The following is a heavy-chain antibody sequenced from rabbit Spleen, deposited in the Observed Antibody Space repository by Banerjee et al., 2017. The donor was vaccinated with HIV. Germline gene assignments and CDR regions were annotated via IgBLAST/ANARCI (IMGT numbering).Heavy chain of an antibody. CDR1: GFDFSNKAV. D-gene: IGHD1-1*01. Sequence: QQQLVESGGGLVKPGASLTLTCKASGFDFSNKAVMCWVRQAPGKGLELVACIYTGDGRIRYASWAKGRFTISKTSSTTVTLQMTSLTAADTATYFCARDTSSSFSSYGMDLWGPGTLVTVS. CDR3: ARDTSSSFSSYGMDL. V-gene: IGHV1S45*01. CDR2: IYTGDGRI. J-gene: IGHJ6*01.